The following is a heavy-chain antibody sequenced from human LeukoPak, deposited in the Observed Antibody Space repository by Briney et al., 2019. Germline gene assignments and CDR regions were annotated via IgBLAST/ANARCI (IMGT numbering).Heavy chain of an antibody. CDR3: YRDRSGYYYNWFDP. Sequence: GGSLRLSCTASGFTFGDYTMNWVRQAPGKGLERVGFIRSKVYGGTTEYAASVKGRFTISRDDSKTIAYLQMNSLKTEDTALYYCYRDRSGYYYNWFDPWGQGTLVTVSS. CDR2: IRSKVYGGTT. CDR1: GFTFGDYT. J-gene: IGHJ5*02. V-gene: IGHV3-49*04. D-gene: IGHD3-22*01.